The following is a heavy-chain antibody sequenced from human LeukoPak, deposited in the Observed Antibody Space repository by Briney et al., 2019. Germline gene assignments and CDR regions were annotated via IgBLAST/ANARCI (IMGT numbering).Heavy chain of an antibody. V-gene: IGHV3-43*01. CDR2: ISSDGGST. CDR1: GFTFDDYT. D-gene: IGHD1-26*01. CDR3: AKGHIVGAITEFDY. J-gene: IGHJ4*02. Sequence: GGSLRLSCAASGFTFDDYTMHWVRQTPGKGLEWVSLISSDGGSTYNADSVKGRFTISRDNSKNSLYLQMNSLRTEDTALYYCAKGHIVGAITEFDYWGQGTLVTVSS.